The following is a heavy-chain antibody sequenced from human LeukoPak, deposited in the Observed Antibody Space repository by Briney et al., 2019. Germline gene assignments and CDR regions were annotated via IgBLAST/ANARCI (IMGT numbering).Heavy chain of an antibody. CDR1: GFTFSSAW. D-gene: IGHD6-19*01. V-gene: IGHV3-15*01. Sequence: GGSVRLSCVASGFTFSSAWMSWVRQAPGKGLEWVGRIKSKTDGGTTDYAAPVKGRFTISRDDSKNTLYLQMNSLKTEDTAEYYCTTARAVAAYDSWGQGTLVTVSS. CDR2: IKSKTDGGTT. CDR3: TTARAVAAYDS. J-gene: IGHJ4*02.